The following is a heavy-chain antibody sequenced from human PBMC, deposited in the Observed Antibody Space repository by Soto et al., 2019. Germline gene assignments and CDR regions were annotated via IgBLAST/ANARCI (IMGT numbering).Heavy chain of an antibody. CDR1: GFTFNNYE. CDR2: ISSGGGTR. Sequence: EVQLVESGGGLVPPGGSLRLSCAVSGFTFNNYEMNWVRQAPGKGPEWVAYISSGGGTRYYAESVKGRFTISRDNAKNSLYLQMNSLRAEDTAVYYCASAPNYHDTRIRPHWGQGTMVIVSS. J-gene: IGHJ3*01. D-gene: IGHD3-22*01. V-gene: IGHV3-48*03. CDR3: ASAPNYHDTRIRPH.